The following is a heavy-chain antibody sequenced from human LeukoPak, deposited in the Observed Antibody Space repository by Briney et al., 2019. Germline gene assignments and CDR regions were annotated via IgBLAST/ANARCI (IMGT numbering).Heavy chain of an antibody. CDR1: GGSFSGYY. Sequence: KPSETLSLTCAVYGGSFSGYYWSWIRQPPGKGLEWIGEINHSGSTNYNPSLKSRVTISVDTSKNQFSLKLSSVTAADTAVYYCARRLLWFGELSFWGKGTTVTISS. CDR3: ARRLLWFGELSF. CDR2: INHSGST. D-gene: IGHD3-10*01. V-gene: IGHV4-34*01. J-gene: IGHJ6*04.